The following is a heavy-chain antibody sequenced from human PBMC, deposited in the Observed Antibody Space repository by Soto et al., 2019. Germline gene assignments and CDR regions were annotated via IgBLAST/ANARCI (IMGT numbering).Heavy chain of an antibody. D-gene: IGHD2-21*01. CDR2: ISGGSATK. Sequence: EVQLVNWGGDLVQPGGSLRLSCEASGFTFSSYGMNWVRQAPGKGLEWVSYISGGSATKTYADSVKGRFFISRDNFKSYVDLQPNSLRVDDTGVYCRTRGGGEGPDYWGQGTLV. CDR1: GFTFSSYG. V-gene: IGHV3-48*01. CDR3: TRGGGEGPDY. J-gene: IGHJ4*02.